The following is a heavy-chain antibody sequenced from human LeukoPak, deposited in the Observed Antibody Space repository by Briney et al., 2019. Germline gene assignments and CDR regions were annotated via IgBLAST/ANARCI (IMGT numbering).Heavy chain of an antibody. V-gene: IGHV1-69*13. CDR2: IIPIFSTA. J-gene: IGHJ4*02. D-gene: IGHD2-2*01. CDR1: GGTFSSYA. CDR3: AREGDCSSTSCYAIDY. Sequence: ASVKVSCKASGGTFSSYAISWVRQAPGQGLEWMGGIIPIFSTANYAQKFQGRVTITADESTSTAYMELSSLRSEDTAVYYCAREGDCSSTSCYAIDYWGQGTLVTVSS.